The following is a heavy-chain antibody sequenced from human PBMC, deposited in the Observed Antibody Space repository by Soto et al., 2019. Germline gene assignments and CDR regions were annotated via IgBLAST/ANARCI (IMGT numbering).Heavy chain of an antibody. CDR3: ARGYCSGGSCPDAFDI. CDR2: INAGNGNT. V-gene: IGHV1-3*01. CDR1: GYTFTSYA. Sequence: ASVKVSCKASGYTFTSYAMHWVRQAPGQRLEWMGWINAGNGNTKYSQKFQGRVNITRDTSASTAYMELSSLRSEDTAVYFCARGYCSGGSCPDAFDIWGQGTMVTVSS. D-gene: IGHD2-15*01. J-gene: IGHJ3*02.